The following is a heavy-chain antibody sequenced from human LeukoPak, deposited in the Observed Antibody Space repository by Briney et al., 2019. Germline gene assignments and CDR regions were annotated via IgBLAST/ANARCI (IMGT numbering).Heavy chain of an antibody. Sequence: SQTLSLTCAISGDTVSGYDATWNWIRQSPSRGLEWLGRTYYRSKWGNDYAVSVKSRITINPDTSKNQFSLHLNSVTPEDTAVYYCARVSSRAFDVWGQGTVVTVSP. D-gene: IGHD6-6*01. J-gene: IGHJ3*01. CDR2: TYYRSKWGN. CDR1: GDTVSGYDAT. CDR3: ARVSSRAFDV. V-gene: IGHV6-1*01.